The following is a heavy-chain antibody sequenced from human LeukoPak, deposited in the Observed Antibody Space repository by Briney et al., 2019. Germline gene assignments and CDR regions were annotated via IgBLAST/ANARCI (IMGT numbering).Heavy chain of an antibody. J-gene: IGHJ3*02. D-gene: IGHD3-10*01. CDR2: MNPNSGNT. V-gene: IGHV1-8*03. Sequence: GASVKVSCKASGYTFTSYDINWVRQATGQGLEWMGWMNPNSGNTGYAQKFQGRVTITRNTSISTAYMELSSLRSEDTAVYYCARGRRPEGMVRGVEAFDIWGQGTMVTVSS. CDR3: ARGRRPEGMVRGVEAFDI. CDR1: GYTFTSYD.